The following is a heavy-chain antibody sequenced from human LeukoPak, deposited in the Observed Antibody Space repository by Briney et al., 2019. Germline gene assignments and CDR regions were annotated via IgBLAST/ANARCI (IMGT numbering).Heavy chain of an antibody. D-gene: IGHD4/OR15-4a*01. J-gene: IGHJ4*02. Sequence: GGSLRLSCTVSGFTVSSNSMSWVRQALGKGLEWVSFIYSDNTHYSDSVKGRFTISRDNSKNTLYLQMNSLRAEDTAVYYCARRAGAYSHPYDYWGQGTLVTVSS. CDR2: IYSDNT. V-gene: IGHV3-53*01. CDR1: GFTVSSNS. CDR3: ARRAGAYSHPYDY.